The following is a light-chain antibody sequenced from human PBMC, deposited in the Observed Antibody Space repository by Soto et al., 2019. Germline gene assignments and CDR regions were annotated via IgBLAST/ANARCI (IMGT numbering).Light chain of an antibody. Sequence: DIQMTQSPSTLTASVGDRVTITCRASQTINNWLAWYQQKPGKAPKLLIYRASSLESGVPSRFSGSGSGTEFTLTISSLQPDDFARYYCQQYKSYWTFGQGTKVEVK. CDR2: RAS. CDR1: QTINNW. CDR3: QQYKSYWT. V-gene: IGKV1-5*03. J-gene: IGKJ1*01.